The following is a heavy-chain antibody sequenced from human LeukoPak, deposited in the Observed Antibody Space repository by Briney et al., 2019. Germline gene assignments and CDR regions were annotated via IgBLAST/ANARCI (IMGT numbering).Heavy chain of an antibody. CDR2: INHSGST. CDR3: ARGSWQQLVLPHFDY. J-gene: IGHJ4*02. D-gene: IGHD6-13*01. V-gene: IGHV4-34*01. Sequence: SETLSLTCAVYGGSFSGYYWSRIRQPPGKGLEWIGEINHSGSTNYNPSLKSRVTISVDTSKNQFSLKLSSVTAADTAVYYCARGSWQQLVLPHFDYWGQGTLVTVSS. CDR1: GGSFSGYY.